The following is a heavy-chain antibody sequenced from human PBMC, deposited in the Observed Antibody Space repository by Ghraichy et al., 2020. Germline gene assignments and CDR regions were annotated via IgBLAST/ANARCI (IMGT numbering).Heavy chain of an antibody. J-gene: IGHJ4*02. CDR3: AREGAGGFDY. CDR2: ISSNGGST. Sequence: GGSLRLSCAASGFTFSSYAMHWVRQAPGKGLEYVSAISSNGGSTYYANSVKGRFTISRDNSKNTLYLQMGSLRAEDMAVYYCAREGAGGFDYWGQGTLVTVSS. CDR1: GFTFSSYA. V-gene: IGHV3-64*01.